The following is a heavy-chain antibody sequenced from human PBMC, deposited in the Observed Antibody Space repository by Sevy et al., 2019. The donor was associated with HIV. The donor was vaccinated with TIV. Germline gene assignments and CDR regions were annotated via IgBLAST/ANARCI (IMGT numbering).Heavy chain of an antibody. J-gene: IGHJ4*02. Sequence: SETLSLTCTVSGDSISSSDYYWGWIRQPPGKELEWIVGIYSTGSTYYNPSLKSRVTITVDTSKNQFSLNLSSVTAADTAVYCGAEGSAAVGRKYFDYWGRGTLVTVSS. V-gene: IGHV4-39*01. CDR3: AEGSAAVGRKYFDY. CDR1: GDSISSSDYY. CDR2: IYSTGST. D-gene: IGHD6-13*01.